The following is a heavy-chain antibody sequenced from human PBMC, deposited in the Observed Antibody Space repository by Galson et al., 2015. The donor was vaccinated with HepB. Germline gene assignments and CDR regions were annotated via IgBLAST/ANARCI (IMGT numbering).Heavy chain of an antibody. D-gene: IGHD1-26*01. Sequence: SVKVSCKVSGYTLTELSMHWVRQAPGKGLEWMGGFDPEDGETIYAQKFQGRVTMTEDTSTDTAYMELSSLRSEDTAVYYCATPVWSYGAGAFDIWGQGTMVTVSS. CDR2: FDPEDGET. CDR1: GYTLTELS. J-gene: IGHJ3*02. V-gene: IGHV1-24*01. CDR3: ATPVWSYGAGAFDI.